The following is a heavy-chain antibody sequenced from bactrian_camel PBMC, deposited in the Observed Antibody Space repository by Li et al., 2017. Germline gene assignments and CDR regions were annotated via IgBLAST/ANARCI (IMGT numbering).Heavy chain of an antibody. D-gene: IGHD2*01. Sequence: HVQLVESGGGSVRAGGSLRLSCVASGYTYCSYDMSWYRQAPGKEREFVSAIDSNGVTSYVDSVKGRFTISRDNAKNTLYLQMNSLQVEDTAMYYCARAAACSGRYCDTAYRHYADWGQGTQVTVS. CDR2: IDSNGVT. V-gene: IGHV3S55*01. CDR1: GYTYCSYD. J-gene: IGHJ4*01. CDR3: ARAAACSGRYCDTAYRHYAD.